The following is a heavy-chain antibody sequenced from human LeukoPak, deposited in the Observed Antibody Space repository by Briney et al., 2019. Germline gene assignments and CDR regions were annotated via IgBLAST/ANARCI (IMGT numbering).Heavy chain of an antibody. CDR2: ISYDGSNK. J-gene: IGHJ4*02. Sequence: SCKASRGTFSSYAISWVRQAPGKGLEWVAVISYDGSNKYYADSVKGRFTISRDNSKNTLYLQMNSLRAEDTAVYYCARRDYYDSSGLDYWGQGTLVTVSS. V-gene: IGHV3-30-3*01. CDR1: RGTFSSYA. CDR3: ARRDYYDSSGLDY. D-gene: IGHD3-22*01.